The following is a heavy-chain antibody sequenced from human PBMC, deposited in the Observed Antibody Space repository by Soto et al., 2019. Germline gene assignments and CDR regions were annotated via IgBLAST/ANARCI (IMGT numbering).Heavy chain of an antibody. J-gene: IGHJ6*03. D-gene: IGHD2-15*01. V-gene: IGHV1-3*01. CDR2: INAGNGNT. Sequence: ASVNVSCKASGYTFTSYAMHWVRQAPGQRLEWMGWINAGNGNTKYSQKFQGRVTITRDTSASTAYMELSSLRSEDTAVYYCARDCSGGSCYSLIPRPFYYYYYMDVWGKGTTVTVSS. CDR3: ARDCSGGSCYSLIPRPFYYYYYMDV. CDR1: GYTFTSYA.